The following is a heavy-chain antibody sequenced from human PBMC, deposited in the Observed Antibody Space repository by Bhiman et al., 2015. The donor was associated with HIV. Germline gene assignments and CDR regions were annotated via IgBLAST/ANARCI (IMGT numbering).Heavy chain of an antibody. J-gene: IGHJ4*02. Sequence: QVQLVEFGGGVVQPGRSLRLSCAGSGFTFSNCAMHWVRQAPGKGLEWVAVISYEGSNKHYADSVKGRFTISRDNSKNTLYLQMNSLRAEDTAVYYCATSSSWYEHVQNWGQGTLVTVTS. V-gene: IGHV3-30*04. CDR2: ISYEGSNK. D-gene: IGHD6-13*01. CDR1: GFTFSNCA. CDR3: ATSSSWYEHVQN.